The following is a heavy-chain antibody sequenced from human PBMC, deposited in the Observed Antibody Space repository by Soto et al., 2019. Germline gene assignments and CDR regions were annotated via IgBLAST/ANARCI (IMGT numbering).Heavy chain of an antibody. V-gene: IGHV3-33*01. CDR1: GFSFSSHA. Sequence: QVQLVESGGGVVQPGMSLRLSCATSGFSFSSHAIHWVRQAPGKGLEWVAQIWSDGSNRYYADSMRGRFTISRDFSNNMPFLQMDSLRAEDTAVYYCARDGQSPAPYAFDMWGQGTLVIVSS. J-gene: IGHJ3*02. CDR3: ARDGQSPAPYAFDM. CDR2: IWSDGSNR.